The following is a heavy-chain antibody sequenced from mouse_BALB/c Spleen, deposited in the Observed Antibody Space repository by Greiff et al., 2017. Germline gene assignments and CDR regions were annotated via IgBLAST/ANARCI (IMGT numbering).Heavy chain of an antibody. CDR3: ARITTVVAYEGY. D-gene: IGHD1-1*01. CDR2: INPSTGYT. Sequence: VQLQQSGAELAKPGASVKMSCKASGYTFTSYWMPWVKQRPGQGLEWIGYINPSTGYTEYNQKFKDKATLTADKSSSTAYMQLSSLTSEDSAVYYCARITTVVAYEGYWGQGTTLTVSS. CDR1: GYTFTSYW. V-gene: IGHV1-7*01. J-gene: IGHJ2*01.